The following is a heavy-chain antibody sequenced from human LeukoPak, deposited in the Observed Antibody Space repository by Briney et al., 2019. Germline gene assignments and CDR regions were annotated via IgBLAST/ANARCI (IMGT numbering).Heavy chain of an antibody. CDR2: INAGNGNT. D-gene: IGHD2-2*01. Sequence: ASVKVSCKASGYTFTSYAMHWVRQAPGQRLEWMGWINAGNGNTKYSQKFQGRVTITRDTSASTAYMGLSSLRSEDTAVYYCARHSSTSLEYFQHWGQGTLVTVSS. V-gene: IGHV1-3*01. J-gene: IGHJ1*01. CDR1: GYTFTSYA. CDR3: ARHSSTSLEYFQH.